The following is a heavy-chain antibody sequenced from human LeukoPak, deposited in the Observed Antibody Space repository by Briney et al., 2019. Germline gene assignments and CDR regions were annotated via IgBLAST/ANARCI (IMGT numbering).Heavy chain of an antibody. CDR1: GVSISSSSYY. J-gene: IGHJ4*02. V-gene: IGHV4-39*07. D-gene: IGHD3-10*01. CDR3: ASHYGSGSFYSPFDY. Sequence: SETLSLTCTVSGVSISSSSYYWGWIRQPPGKGLEWIGSIYYSGSTYYNPSLKSRVTISVDTSKNQFSLKLNSVTAADTAVYYCASHYGSGSFYSPFDYWGQGTLVTVFS. CDR2: IYYSGST.